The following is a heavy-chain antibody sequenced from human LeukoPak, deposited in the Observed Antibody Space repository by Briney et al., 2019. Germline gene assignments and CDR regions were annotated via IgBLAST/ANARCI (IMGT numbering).Heavy chain of an antibody. CDR2: IIRNGAST. J-gene: IGHJ4*02. CDR3: VLTPSIQLWPADYFDY. V-gene: IGHV3-64D*06. CDR1: GFTLRTYA. Sequence: PGGSLRLSCSVSGFTLRTYAVLWVREAPGRALEDGSSIIRNGASTDYADPVQGRYHLPRDHSKTKLHLPMRSLRAEDTAVYYCVLTPSIQLWPADYFDYWGQGTLLTVSS. D-gene: IGHD5-18*01.